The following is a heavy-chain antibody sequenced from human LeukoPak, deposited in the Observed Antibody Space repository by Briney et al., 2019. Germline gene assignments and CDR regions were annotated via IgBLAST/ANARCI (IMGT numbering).Heavy chain of an antibody. CDR1: GFTVSSNY. CDR3: ARDRFGENAFDI. Sequence: GGSLRLSCAASGFTVSSNYMSWVRQAPGKGLEWVSVIYSGGSTYYADSVKGRFTISRDNSKNTLYLQMNSLRVEDTAVYYCARDRFGENAFDIWGQGTMVTVSS. CDR2: IYSGGST. J-gene: IGHJ3*02. D-gene: IGHD3-10*01. V-gene: IGHV3-53*01.